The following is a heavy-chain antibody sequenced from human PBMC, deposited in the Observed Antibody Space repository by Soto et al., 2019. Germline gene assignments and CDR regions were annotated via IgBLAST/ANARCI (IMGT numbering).Heavy chain of an antibody. Sequence: ASVKVSCKASGGTFSSYAISWVRQAPGLGLEWMGWISAYNGNTKYAQKLQGRVTMTTDTSTSTAYMELRSLRFDDTAVYYCARDLEYSYAFDYWGQGTLVTVSS. D-gene: IGHD3-16*01. V-gene: IGHV1-18*01. CDR1: GGTFSSYA. CDR2: ISAYNGNT. J-gene: IGHJ4*02. CDR3: ARDLEYSYAFDY.